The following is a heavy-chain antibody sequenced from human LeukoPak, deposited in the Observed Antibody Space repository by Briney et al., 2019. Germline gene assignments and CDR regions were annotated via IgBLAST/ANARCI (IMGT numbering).Heavy chain of an antibody. Sequence: GGSLRLSCAASGFTFSNYGMHWVRQAPGKGLEWVAVIWYDGSNKYYADSVKGRLTISRDNSKNTLFLQMNSLRVEDTAVYYCARDGGSTSLVFDYWGQGTLVTVSS. D-gene: IGHD2-2*01. V-gene: IGHV3-33*01. CDR2: IWYDGSNK. J-gene: IGHJ4*02. CDR1: GFTFSNYG. CDR3: ARDGGSTSLVFDY.